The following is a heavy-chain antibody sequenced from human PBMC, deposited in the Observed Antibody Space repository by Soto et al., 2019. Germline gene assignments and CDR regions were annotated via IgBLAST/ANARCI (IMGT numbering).Heavy chain of an antibody. CDR3: ARLNIPEDAANFNY. CDR2: IYWDDDK. J-gene: IGHJ4*02. Sequence: QITLKESGPTLVKPTQTLTLTCNFSGFSLSTTGVGVGWIRQPPGKALEWLAVIYWDDDKRYRPSLKSRLTITKDTSKNQVVLTMTNMDPVDTATYYCARLNIPEDAANFNYWGQGTLVTVSS. CDR1: GFSLSTTGVG. V-gene: IGHV2-5*02. D-gene: IGHD2-21*01.